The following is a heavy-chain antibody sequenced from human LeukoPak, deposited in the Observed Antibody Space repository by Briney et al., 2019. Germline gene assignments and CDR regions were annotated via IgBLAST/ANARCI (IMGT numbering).Heavy chain of an antibody. CDR1: GFTFSSYA. D-gene: IGHD1-1*01. CDR2: TSYDGSNK. V-gene: IGHV3-30*01. CDR3: ARESFWNGLRSSLDY. Sequence: GRSLRLSCAASGFTFSSYAMHWVRQAPGKGLEWVAVTSYDGSNKYYADSVKGRFTISRDNSKNTLYLQMNSLRAEDTAVYYCARESFWNGLRSSLDYWGQGTLVTVSS. J-gene: IGHJ4*02.